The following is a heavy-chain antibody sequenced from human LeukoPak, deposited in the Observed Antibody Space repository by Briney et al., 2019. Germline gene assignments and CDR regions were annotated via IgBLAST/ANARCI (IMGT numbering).Heavy chain of an antibody. CDR3: AREFRYCSGTSCPGSFDI. V-gene: IGHV3-48*03. D-gene: IGHD2-2*01. CDR2: INSSGCII. CDR1: GCTLSSYE. Sequence: GWSLRLSCVASGCTLSSYELHWVRQAPGGGLAWLSYINSSGCIIYADTVKGRFTVSRDNVKDSMYLQMNSLRGEDTAVYYCAREFRYCSGTSCPGSFDIWGQGKMVTVSS. J-gene: IGHJ3*02.